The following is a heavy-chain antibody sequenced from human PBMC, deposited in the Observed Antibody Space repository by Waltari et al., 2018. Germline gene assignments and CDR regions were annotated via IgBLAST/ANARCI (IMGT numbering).Heavy chain of an antibody. CDR3: ATDVAPTPSAYYYYGMDV. D-gene: IGHD5-12*01. CDR1: GYTLTELS. Sequence: QVQLVQSGAEVKKPGASVKVSCKVSGYTLTELSMHWVRPAPGKGLEWMGGFGPEDGETIYEPKYQGGATITEDTSRDTAYMELSSLRSEDTAVYYCATDVAPTPSAYYYYGMDVWGQGTTVTVSS. J-gene: IGHJ6*02. CDR2: FGPEDGET. V-gene: IGHV1-24*01.